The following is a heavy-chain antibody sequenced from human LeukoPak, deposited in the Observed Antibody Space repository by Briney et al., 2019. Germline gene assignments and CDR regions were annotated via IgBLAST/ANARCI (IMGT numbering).Heavy chain of an antibody. CDR2: IYYSGST. J-gene: IGHJ4*02. D-gene: IGHD3-22*01. CDR3: ARRRGRYYDSSGTAPVTPFDY. V-gene: IGHV4-31*03. Sequence: PSQTLSLTCTVSGGSISSGGYYWSWIRQHPGKGLEWIGYIYYSGSTYYNPSLKSRVTISVDTSKNQFSLKLSSVTAADTAVYYCARRRGRYYDSSGTAPVTPFDYWGQGTLVTVSS. CDR1: GGSISSGGYY.